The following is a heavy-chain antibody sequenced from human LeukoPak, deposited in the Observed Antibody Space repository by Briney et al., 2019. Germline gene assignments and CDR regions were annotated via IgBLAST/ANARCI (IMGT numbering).Heavy chain of an antibody. D-gene: IGHD6-6*01. J-gene: IGHJ3*02. V-gene: IGHV3-11*04. CDR2: ISSSGSTI. Sequence: GGSLRLSCAASGFTFSDYYMSWIRQAPGKGLEWVSYISSSGSTIYYADSVKGRFTISRDNAKNSLYLQMNSLRAEDTAVYYCAREESEYSSSSIWDAFDIWGQGTMVTVSS. CDR3: AREESEYSSSSIWDAFDI. CDR1: GFTFSDYY.